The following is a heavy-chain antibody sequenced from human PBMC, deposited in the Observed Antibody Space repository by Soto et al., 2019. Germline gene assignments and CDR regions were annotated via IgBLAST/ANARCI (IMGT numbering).Heavy chain of an antibody. CDR2: TWYDGTKK. J-gene: IGHJ6*02. V-gene: IGHV3-33*01. D-gene: IGHD2-15*01. CDR3: ARYCSGGSCYPYYYGMDF. CDR1: GFTFSSYG. Sequence: HVQLVESGGGVVQPGRSLRLSCAASGFTFSSYGMHWVRQAPGKGLEWVALTWYDGTKKYYADSVKGRFTISRDNSKNTLYLQMNSLRVDDTAVYYCARYCSGGSCYPYYYGMDFWGQGTTVTVSS.